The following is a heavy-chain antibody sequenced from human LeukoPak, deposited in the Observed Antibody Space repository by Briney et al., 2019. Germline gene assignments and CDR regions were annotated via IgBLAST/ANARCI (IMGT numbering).Heavy chain of an antibody. D-gene: IGHD4-17*01. J-gene: IGHJ4*02. CDR3: ARGEDDYGDYYFDY. V-gene: IGHV1-69*05. Sequence: SVKVSCKASGGTFSSYAISWVRQAPGQGLEWMGGIIPIFGTANYAQKFQGRVTITTDESTSTAYMELSSLRSEDTAVYYCARGEDDYGDYYFDYWAREPWSPSPQ. CDR2: IIPIFGTA. CDR1: GGTFSSYA.